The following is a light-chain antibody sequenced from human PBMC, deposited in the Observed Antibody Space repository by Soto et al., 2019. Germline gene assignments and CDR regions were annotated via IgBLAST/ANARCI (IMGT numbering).Light chain of an antibody. CDR3: SSHAGSKRV. Sequence: QSALTQPPSASGSPGQSVTISCTGTSSDVGGYNYVSWYQQHPGKAPKLMIYEVNKRPSGVPDRFSGSKSGNTASLTVSGLQAGDEGDYYCSSHAGSKRVFGTGTKLTVL. CDR2: EVN. J-gene: IGLJ1*01. V-gene: IGLV2-8*01. CDR1: SSDVGGYNY.